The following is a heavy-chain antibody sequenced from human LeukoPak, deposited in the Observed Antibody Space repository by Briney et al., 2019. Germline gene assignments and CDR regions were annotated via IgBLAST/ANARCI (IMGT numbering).Heavy chain of an antibody. CDR1: GFTVSSNY. CDR3: AKGHYDILTGYYTY. J-gene: IGHJ4*02. CDR2: ISGSGGST. V-gene: IGHV3-23*01. Sequence: GGSLRLSCAASGFTVSSNYMSWVRQAPGKGLEWVSAISGSGGSTYYADSVKGRFTISRDNSKNTLYLQMNSLRAEDTAVYYCAKGHYDILTGYYTYWGQGTLVTVSS. D-gene: IGHD3-9*01.